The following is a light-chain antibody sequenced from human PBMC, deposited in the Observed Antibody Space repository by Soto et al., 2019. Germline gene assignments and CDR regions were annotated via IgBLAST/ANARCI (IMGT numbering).Light chain of an antibody. Sequence: QSALTQPRSVSGSPGQSVTISCTGTSSDVGGYNYVSWYQQHPDKAPKLMIYDVSKRPSGVPDRFSGSKSGNTASLTISGLQAEDEADYYCFSYAGRYTLHVFGTWTKVTVL. J-gene: IGLJ1*01. CDR2: DVS. V-gene: IGLV2-11*01. CDR3: FSYAGRYTLHV. CDR1: SSDVGGYNY.